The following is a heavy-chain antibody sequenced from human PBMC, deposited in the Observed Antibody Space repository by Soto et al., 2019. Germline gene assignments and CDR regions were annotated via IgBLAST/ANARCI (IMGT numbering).Heavy chain of an antibody. J-gene: IGHJ4*02. Sequence: QVQLVQSGAEVKKPGASVKVSCKASGYTFTSYGISWVRQAPGQGLEWMGWISAYNGNTNYAQKLKGRVTMTTDTSTSTAYMELRSLRSDDTAVYYCARDLRINRESIAAAGNFDYWGQGTLVTVSS. CDR1: GYTFTSYG. CDR3: ARDLRINRESIAAAGNFDY. CDR2: ISAYNGNT. V-gene: IGHV1-18*01. D-gene: IGHD6-13*01.